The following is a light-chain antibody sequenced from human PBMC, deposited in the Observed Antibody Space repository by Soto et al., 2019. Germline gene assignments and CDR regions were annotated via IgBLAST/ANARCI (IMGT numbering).Light chain of an antibody. CDR3: QVYDSSTV. CDR1: NIGSKN. J-gene: IGLJ2*01. Sequence: SYELTQPLSVSVALGQTARITCGGNNIGSKNVHWYQQKPGQAPVMVIYRDINRPSGIPERFSGSNSGNTATLTISRAQGGDEAEYYCQVYDSSTVFGGGTKLTVL. V-gene: IGLV3-9*01. CDR2: RDI.